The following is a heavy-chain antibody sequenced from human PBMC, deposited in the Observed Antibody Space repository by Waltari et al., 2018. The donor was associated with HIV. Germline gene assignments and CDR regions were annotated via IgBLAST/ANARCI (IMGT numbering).Heavy chain of an antibody. V-gene: IGHV1-18*01. CDR1: GYTFTRYG. Sequence: QVQLMQSGAEVKNPGHSVQVSCQASGYTFTRYGRSWVRQAPGQSLEWMGWVSAYNGNRNYAQKLQGRVTMTTDTSTITAYMELRSLRSDDTAVYYCARYPEAFDWLLGPYYFDSWGQGTLVTVSS. CDR2: VSAYNGNR. D-gene: IGHD3-9*01. CDR3: ARYPEAFDWLLGPYYFDS. J-gene: IGHJ4*02.